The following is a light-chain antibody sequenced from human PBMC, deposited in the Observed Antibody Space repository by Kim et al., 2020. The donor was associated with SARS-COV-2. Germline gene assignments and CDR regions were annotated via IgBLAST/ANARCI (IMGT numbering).Light chain of an antibody. CDR2: GAS. Sequence: LSPGERATLSCRASLSVSSSYLAWYQQKPGQAPRLLIYGASSRATGIPDRFSGSGSGTDFTLTISGLEPEDFAVYYCQQYGSSPYTFGQGTKLEI. CDR3: QQYGSSPYT. V-gene: IGKV3-20*01. CDR1: LSVSSSY. J-gene: IGKJ2*01.